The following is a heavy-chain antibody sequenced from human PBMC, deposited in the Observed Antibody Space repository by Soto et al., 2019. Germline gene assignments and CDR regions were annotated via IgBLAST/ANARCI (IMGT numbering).Heavy chain of an antibody. V-gene: IGHV1-2*02. CDR1: GCIFTGYH. CDR2: INPNSGDT. CDR3: ARDARGTRGFDEMDI. D-gene: IGHD3-9*01. J-gene: IGHJ6*02. Sequence: ASVKVSCKAFGCIFTGYHIHWVRQAPGRGLEWMGWINPNSGDTEYAQNFQGRVTMTRDTSFNLVYMEMSGLMSDDTAVYYCARDARGTRGFDEMDIWGQGTTVTVSS.